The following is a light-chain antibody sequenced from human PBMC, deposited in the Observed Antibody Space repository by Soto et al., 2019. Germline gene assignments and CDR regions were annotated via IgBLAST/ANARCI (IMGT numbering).Light chain of an antibody. J-gene: IGLJ1*01. CDR3: SSHNPTGTLQI. V-gene: IGLV2-14*01. CDR2: AVS. CDR1: SSDFGVYNY. Sequence: QSALTQPSSLSDSPGQSITISFTGTSSDFGVYNYVSCYQLHPGKAPKLMIYAVSVRTSGVSNRFSGSKSGNTASLTISGLQAEDEADYYCSSHNPTGTLQIFGRGTKVTVL.